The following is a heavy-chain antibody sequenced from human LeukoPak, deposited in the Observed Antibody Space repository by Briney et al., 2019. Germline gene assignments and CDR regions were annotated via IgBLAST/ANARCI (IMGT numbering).Heavy chain of an antibody. V-gene: IGHV1-24*01. D-gene: IGHD1-1*01. Sequence: ASVKVSCKVSGYTLTELSMHWVRQAPGKGLEWMGGFDPEDGETIYAQKFQGRVTMTEDTSTDTAYMELSSLRSEDTAVYYCARDHPLELERRAAFAGDYYYGMDVWGQGTTVTVS. CDR1: GYTLTELS. J-gene: IGHJ6*02. CDR3: ARDHPLELERRAAFAGDYYYGMDV. CDR2: FDPEDGET.